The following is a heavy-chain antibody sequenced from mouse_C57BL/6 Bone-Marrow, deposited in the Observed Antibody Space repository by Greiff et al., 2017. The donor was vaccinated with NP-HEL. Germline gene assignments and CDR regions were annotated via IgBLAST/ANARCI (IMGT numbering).Heavy chain of an antibody. CDR3: ARSYYYGSSYDY. CDR2: ISSGSSTI. J-gene: IGHJ2*01. V-gene: IGHV5-17*01. Sequence: EVNVVESGGGLVKPGGSLKLSCAASGFTFSDYGMHWVRQAPEKGLEWVAYISSGSSTIYYADTVKGRFTISRDNAKNTLFLQMTSLRSEDTAMYYCARSYYYGSSYDYWGQGTTLTVSS. CDR1: GFTFSDYG. D-gene: IGHD1-1*01.